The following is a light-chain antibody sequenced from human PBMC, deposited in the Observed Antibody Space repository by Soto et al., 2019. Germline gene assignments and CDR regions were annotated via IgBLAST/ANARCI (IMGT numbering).Light chain of an antibody. Sequence: QSVLTQPPSVSGAPGQRVTISCTGSSSNIGAGYDVHWYQQLPGTAPKLLISGNSNRPSGVPDRFSGSKSGTSASLAITGLQAEDEAEYYCQSYASSLSGSVVFGGGTKLTVL. CDR1: SSNIGAGYD. CDR2: GNS. V-gene: IGLV1-40*01. J-gene: IGLJ2*01. CDR3: QSYASSLSGSVV.